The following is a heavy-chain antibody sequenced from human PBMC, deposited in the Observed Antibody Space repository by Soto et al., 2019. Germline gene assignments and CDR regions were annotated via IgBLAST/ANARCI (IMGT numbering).Heavy chain of an antibody. V-gene: IGHV1-69*12. D-gene: IGHD2-21*02. CDR2: IIPIFGTA. J-gene: IGHJ5*02. CDR3: ARGGLAYCGGDCYSRGWFDP. Sequence: QVQLVQSGAEVKKPGSSVKVSCKASGGTFSSYAISWVRQAPGQGLEWMGGIIPIFGTANYAQKFQGRVTITADESTSTAYMELSSLRSEDTAVYYCARGGLAYCGGDCYSRGWFDPWGQGTLVTVSS. CDR1: GGTFSSYA.